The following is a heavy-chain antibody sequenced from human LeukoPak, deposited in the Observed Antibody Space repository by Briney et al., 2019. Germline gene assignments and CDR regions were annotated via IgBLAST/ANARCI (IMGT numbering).Heavy chain of an antibody. Sequence: GGSLRLSCAASGFTFSSYWMSWVRQAPGKGLEWVANIKQDGSEKYYVDSVKGRFTISRDNAKNSLYLQVNSLRAEDTAVYYCARDDEQYSGYGMDVWGQGTTVTVSS. CDR1: GFTFSSYW. CDR3: ARDDEQYSGYGMDV. CDR2: IKQDGSEK. D-gene: IGHD5-12*01. J-gene: IGHJ6*02. V-gene: IGHV3-7*01.